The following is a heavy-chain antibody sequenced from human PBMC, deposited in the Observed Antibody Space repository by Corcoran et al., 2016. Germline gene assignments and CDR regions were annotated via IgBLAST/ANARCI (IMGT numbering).Heavy chain of an antibody. Sequence: EVQLVESGGGLVQPGGSLRLSCAASGFTFSSHWMHWVRQAPGKGLVWVSRINSDGSSTSYADSVEGRFTISRDNAKNTLYVQMNSLRAEDTAVYYCSRGPSDGSGNYYPGDLWGQGTLVTVSS. J-gene: IGHJ4*02. V-gene: IGHV3-74*01. CDR2: INSDGSST. CDR3: SRGPSDGSGNYYPGDL. CDR1: GFTFSSHW. D-gene: IGHD3-10*01.